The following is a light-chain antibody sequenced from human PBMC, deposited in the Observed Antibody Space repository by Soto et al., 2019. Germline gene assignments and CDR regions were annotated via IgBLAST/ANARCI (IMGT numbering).Light chain of an antibody. CDR2: AAS. CDR3: QQYNSYPLT. Sequence: DIQLTQSPSFLSASVGDRVTITCRASQASRSYLAWYQQKPGKAPKLLIYAASALQSGVPSRFSGSGSGTEFTLAISSLQPEDFAAYYCQQYNSYPLTFGGGTKVEFK. CDR1: QASRSY. V-gene: IGKV1-9*01. J-gene: IGKJ4*01.